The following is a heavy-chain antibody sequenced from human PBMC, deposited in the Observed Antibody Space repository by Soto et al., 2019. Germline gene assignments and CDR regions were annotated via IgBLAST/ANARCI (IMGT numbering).Heavy chain of an antibody. CDR3: ARDDSGYSPPIYYYYYGMDV. CDR1: GFTFSSYW. V-gene: IGHV3-7*05. CDR2: IKQDGSEK. D-gene: IGHD5-12*01. Sequence: GGSLRLSCAASGFTFSSYWMSWVRQAPGKGLEWVANIKQDGSEKYYVDSVKGRFTISRDNAKNSLYLQMNSLRAEDTAVYYCARDDSGYSPPIYYYYYGMDVWGQGTTVTVSS. J-gene: IGHJ6*02.